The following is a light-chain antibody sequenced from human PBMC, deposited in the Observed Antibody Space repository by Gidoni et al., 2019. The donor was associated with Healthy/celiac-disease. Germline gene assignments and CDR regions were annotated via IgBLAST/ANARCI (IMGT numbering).Light chain of an antibody. Sequence: SSELTQDPAVSVALGQTVRITCQGDSLRSYYASWYQQKPGQAPVLVIYGKINRPSGIPDRFSGSSSGNTASLTITGAQAEDEADYYCNSRDSSGNRWVFGGGTKLTVL. CDR3: NSRDSSGNRWV. CDR2: GKI. CDR1: SLRSYY. J-gene: IGLJ3*02. V-gene: IGLV3-19*01.